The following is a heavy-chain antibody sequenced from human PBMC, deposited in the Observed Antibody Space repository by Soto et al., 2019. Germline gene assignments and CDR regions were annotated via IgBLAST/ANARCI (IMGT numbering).Heavy chain of an antibody. CDR1: GFIFSNYA. CDR3: AKDSRAFCGGDCSKDY. Sequence: PGGSLRLSCAASGFIFSNYAMTWVRQGPGRGLEWVSTTSFSGGRTYYADSVKGRFTISRDNFNNTLFLQMSSLRAEDTAIYYCAKDSRAFCGGDCSKDYWGQGTLVTVSS. V-gene: IGHV3-23*01. CDR2: TSFSGGRT. J-gene: IGHJ4*02. D-gene: IGHD2-21*02.